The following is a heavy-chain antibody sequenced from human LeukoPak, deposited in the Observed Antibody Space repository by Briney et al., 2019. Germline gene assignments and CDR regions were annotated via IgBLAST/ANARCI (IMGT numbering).Heavy chain of an antibody. D-gene: IGHD1-7*01. V-gene: IGHV1-2*02. Sequence: GASVKVSCKTSGYSFTSYYIHWVRQAPGQGLEWMGWINPSSGGTEFEQKFQGRVTMTGDTSISTAYMELSRLRSDDTAMYYCAMNWNYNYWGQGTLVTVSS. CDR3: AMNWNYNY. CDR2: INPSSGGT. CDR1: GYSFTSYY. J-gene: IGHJ4*02.